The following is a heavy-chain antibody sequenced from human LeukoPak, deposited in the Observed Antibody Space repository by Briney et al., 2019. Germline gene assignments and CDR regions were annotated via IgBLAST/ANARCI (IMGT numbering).Heavy chain of an antibody. Sequence: PGGSLRLSCAASGFTFSSYAMSWVRQAPGKGLGWVSAISGSGGSTYYADSVKGRFTISRDNSKNTLYLQMNSLRAEDTAVYYCAKDFLWFGESYTPFDYWGQGTLVTVSS. V-gene: IGHV3-23*01. J-gene: IGHJ4*02. CDR1: GFTFSSYA. CDR3: AKDFLWFGESYTPFDY. CDR2: ISGSGGST. D-gene: IGHD3-10*01.